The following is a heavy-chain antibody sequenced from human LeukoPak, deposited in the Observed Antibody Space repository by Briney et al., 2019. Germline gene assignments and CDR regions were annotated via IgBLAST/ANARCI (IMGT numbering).Heavy chain of an antibody. D-gene: IGHD5-24*01. CDR2: IIPIFGTA. V-gene: IGHV1-69*05. CDR3: ARGEMATISFDY. Sequence: SVKVSCKVSGGTFSSYAISWVRQAPGQGLEWMGGIIPIFGTANYAQKFQGRVTITTDESTSTAYMELSSLRSEDTAVYYCARGEMATISFDYWGQGTLVTVSS. CDR1: GGTFSSYA. J-gene: IGHJ4*02.